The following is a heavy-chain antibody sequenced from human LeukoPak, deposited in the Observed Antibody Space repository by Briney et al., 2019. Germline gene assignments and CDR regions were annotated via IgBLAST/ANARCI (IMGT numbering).Heavy chain of an antibody. V-gene: IGHV4-34*01. D-gene: IGHD1-1*01. Sequence: PSETLSLTCAVYGGSFSAYFWSWIRQVPGKGLEWIGEFNHGGRTNYNPSLKSRVTISVDTSKNQVSLKLRFVTATDTAVYYCARGWFGFWYNSDADDNAFDIWGQGTMVTVSS. J-gene: IGHJ3*02. CDR3: ARGWFGFWYNSDADDNAFDI. CDR1: GGSFSAYF. CDR2: FNHGGRT.